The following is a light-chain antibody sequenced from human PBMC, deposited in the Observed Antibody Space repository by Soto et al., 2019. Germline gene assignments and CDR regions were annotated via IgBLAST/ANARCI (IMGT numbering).Light chain of an antibody. V-gene: IGKV3-15*01. CDR2: RAS. CDR3: QQYHNLWT. CDR1: HYVYSN. Sequence: EIVLTQSPDTLSLSPGERATLSCRASHYVYSNVAWFQQRPGQAPRLLIYRASARATGTPARFSGSGSGTEFTLTLTSLQSEDFAVYYCQQYHNLWTFGQGTKVDIK. J-gene: IGKJ1*01.